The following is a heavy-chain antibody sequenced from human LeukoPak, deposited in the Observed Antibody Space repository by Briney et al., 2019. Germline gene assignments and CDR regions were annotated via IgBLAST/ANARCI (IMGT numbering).Heavy chain of an antibody. J-gene: IGHJ4*02. CDR3: GRAGEQLWFSLVDY. V-gene: IGHV3-30-3*01. CDR2: ISYDGSNK. CDR1: GFTFGNYA. Sequence: GGSLRLSCAASGFTFGNYAMLWVRQTPDKGPEWVAVISYDGSNKYHADSVKGRFTISRDNSKNTLYLQMNGLRTEDTAIYHCGRAGEQLWFSLVDYWGQGVRVTVSS. D-gene: IGHD5-18*01.